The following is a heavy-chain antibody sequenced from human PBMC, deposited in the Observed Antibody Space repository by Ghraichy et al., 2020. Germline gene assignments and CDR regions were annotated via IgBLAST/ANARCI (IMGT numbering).Heavy chain of an antibody. CDR2: INHSGST. D-gene: IGHD5-18*01. J-gene: IGHJ6*02. CDR1: GGSFSGYY. Sequence: SETLSLTCAVYGGSFSGYYWSWIRQPPGKGLEWIGEINHSGSTNYNPSLKSRVTISVDTSKNQFSLKLSSVTAADTAVYYCARGLVDTAMVPRDYYYGMDVWGQGTTVTVSS. CDR3: ARGLVDTAMVPRDYYYGMDV. V-gene: IGHV4-34*01.